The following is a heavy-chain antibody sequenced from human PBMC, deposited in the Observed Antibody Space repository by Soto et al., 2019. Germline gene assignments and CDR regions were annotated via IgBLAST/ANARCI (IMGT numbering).Heavy chain of an antibody. D-gene: IGHD2-15*01. V-gene: IGHV3-74*02. CDR1: GFTFSTYW. CDR3: ARGYCVGGTCYSLAGSFYYYMDV. Sequence: EVQLVESGGGLVQPGGSLRLSCAASGFTFSTYWLYWVRQAPGKGLEWVSRINSDGSVSSHADSVRGRLTISRDNVKNTLYLHMDSLRAEDTAVYFCARGYCVGGTCYSLAGSFYYYMDVWGKGNTVNVFS. CDR2: INSDGSVS. J-gene: IGHJ6*03.